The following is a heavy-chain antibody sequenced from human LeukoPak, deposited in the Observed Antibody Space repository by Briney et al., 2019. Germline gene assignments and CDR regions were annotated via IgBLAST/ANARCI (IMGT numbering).Heavy chain of an antibody. J-gene: IGHJ4*02. CDR1: GYTFTSYD. V-gene: IGHV1-8*03. CDR2: MNPNSGST. CDR3: ARGRSTGFPYYFEY. Sequence: ASVKVSCKASGYTFTSYDINWVRQATGQGLEWMGWMNPNSGSTGYAQKFQGRVTIARNTSISTAYMELSGLRSEDTAVYYCARGRSTGFPYYFEYWGQGTLVTVSS.